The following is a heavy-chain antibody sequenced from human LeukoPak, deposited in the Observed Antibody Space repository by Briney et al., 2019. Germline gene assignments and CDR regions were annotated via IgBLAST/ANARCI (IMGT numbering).Heavy chain of an antibody. CDR3: ARIKYYYDSSGYAHWYFDL. Sequence: SETLSLTCTVSGGSISSYYWSWIRQPPGKGLEWIGYIYYSGSTNYNPSLKSRVTISVDTSKNQFSLKLSSVTATDTAVYYCARIKYYYDSSGYAHWYFDLWGRGTLVTVSS. J-gene: IGHJ2*01. CDR2: IYYSGST. D-gene: IGHD3-22*01. V-gene: IGHV4-59*01. CDR1: GGSISSYY.